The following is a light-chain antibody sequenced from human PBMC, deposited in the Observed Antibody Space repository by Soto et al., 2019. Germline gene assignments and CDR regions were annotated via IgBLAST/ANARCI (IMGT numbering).Light chain of an antibody. CDR1: SSNIGNNY. V-gene: IGLV1-51*02. Sequence: QSVLTQPPSVSAAPGQKVTISCSGSSSNIGNNYVSWYQQLPGTAPKLLIYENNKRPSGIPDRFSGSKSGTSATLGITGLQTGDEADYYGGTWDSSLSAGNVVFGGGTKLTVL. J-gene: IGLJ2*01. CDR2: ENN. CDR3: GTWDSSLSAGNVV.